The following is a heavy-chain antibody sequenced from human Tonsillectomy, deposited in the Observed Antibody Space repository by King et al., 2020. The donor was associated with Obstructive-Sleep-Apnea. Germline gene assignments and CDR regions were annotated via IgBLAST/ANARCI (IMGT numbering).Heavy chain of an antibody. D-gene: IGHD3-10*01. Sequence: VQLQESGPGLVKPSETLSLTCAVSGGSISSSNWWSWVRQPPGKGLEWIGEISNSGNTNYNPSLKSRVTMSVDTSKNQFSLKLSSVTAADTAVYYCARVGYYGSGSYSCFQHWGQGTLVTVSS. V-gene: IGHV4-4*02. J-gene: IGHJ1*01. CDR3: ARVGYYGSGSYSCFQH. CDR2: ISNSGNT. CDR1: GGSISSSNW.